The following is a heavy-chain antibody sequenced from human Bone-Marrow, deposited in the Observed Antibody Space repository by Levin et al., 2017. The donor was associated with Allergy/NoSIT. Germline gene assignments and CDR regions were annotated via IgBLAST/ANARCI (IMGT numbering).Heavy chain of an antibody. Sequence: GESLKISCAASGFIFDRFGMHWVRQAPGKGLEWVAVISYDGSDRDYADSVKGRFTISRDNSENTLYLQMNSLKTEDTAIYYCTSLLIIFGDVIPWGQGTLVTVSS. V-gene: IGHV3-30*03. D-gene: IGHD3-10*02. CDR3: TSLLIIFGDVIP. CDR1: GFIFDRFG. J-gene: IGHJ5*02. CDR2: ISYDGSDR.